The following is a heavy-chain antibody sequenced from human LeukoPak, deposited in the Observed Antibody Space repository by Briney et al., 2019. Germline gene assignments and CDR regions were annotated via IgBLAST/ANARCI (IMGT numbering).Heavy chain of an antibody. CDR3: ASAYCSSTSCYAGDLDY. CDR2: IYYSGST. D-gene: IGHD2-2*01. V-gene: IGHV4-59*08. J-gene: IGHJ4*02. CDR1: GGSISSYY. Sequence: SETLSLTCTVFGGSISSYYWSWIRQPPGKGLEWIGYIYYSGSTNYNPSLKSRVTISVDTSKNQFSLKLSSVTAADTAVYYCASAYCSSTSCYAGDLDYWGQGTLVTVSS.